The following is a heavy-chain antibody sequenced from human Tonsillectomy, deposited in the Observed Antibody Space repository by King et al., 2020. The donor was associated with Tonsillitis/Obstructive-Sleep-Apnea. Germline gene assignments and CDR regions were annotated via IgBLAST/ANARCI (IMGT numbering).Heavy chain of an antibody. CDR3: AREVDGDYDAINLFDY. CDR2: ISSSSSYI. D-gene: IGHD4-17*01. CDR1: GFTFSSYS. Sequence: VQLVESGGGLVKPGGSLRLSCAASGFTFSSYSMNWVRQAPGKGLEWVSSISSSSSYIYYADSVKGRFTISRDNAKNSLYLQMNSLRAEDTAVYYCAREVDGDYDAINLFDYWGQGTLVTVSS. J-gene: IGHJ4*02. V-gene: IGHV3-21*01.